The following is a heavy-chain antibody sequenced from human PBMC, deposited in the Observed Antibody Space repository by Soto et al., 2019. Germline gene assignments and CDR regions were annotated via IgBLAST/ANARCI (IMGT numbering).Heavy chain of an antibody. CDR3: AREGGVLRLSNWLDP. CDR1: GDSVSSDSYY. CDR2: IYHDGST. D-gene: IGHD3-3*01. V-gene: IGHV4-61*01. J-gene: IGHJ5*02. Sequence: QLQLQESGPGLVKPSETLSLTCTVSGDSVSSDSYYWSWIRQPPGKGLEWIGYIYHDGSTSYNPSLQSRVTMSINTSKNQFSLQLSSVTAADTAIYYRAREGGVLRLSNWLDPWGQGTLVTVSS.